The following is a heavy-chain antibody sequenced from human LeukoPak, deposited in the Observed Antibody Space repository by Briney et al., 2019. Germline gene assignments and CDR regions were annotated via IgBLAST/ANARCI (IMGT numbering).Heavy chain of an antibody. CDR3: AKSVASDAY. J-gene: IGHJ4*02. D-gene: IGHD5-12*01. CDR2: ISYDGRNE. V-gene: IGHV3-30*18. CDR1: GFTFSDYS. Sequence: GGSLRLSCAASGFTFSDYSMNWVRQAPGKGLEWVAVISYDGRNEYYADFVKGRFTISRDNSKNTLSLQMNGLKPEDTAVYYCAKSVASDAYWGQGTLVTVSS.